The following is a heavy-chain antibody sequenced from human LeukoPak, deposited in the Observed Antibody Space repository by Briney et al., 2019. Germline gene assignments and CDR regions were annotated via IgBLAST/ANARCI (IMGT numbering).Heavy chain of an antibody. CDR1: GFTVSSNY. V-gene: IGHV3-53*01. CDR2: IYSGGST. CDR3: ARDPGGPHTVKWDAFDI. D-gene: IGHD2-2*02. Sequence: GGSLRLSCAASGFTVSSNYMSWVRQAPGKGLEWVSVIYSGGSTYYSDSVKGRFTISRDNSKNTLYLQMNSLRAEDTAVYYCARDPGGPHTVKWDAFDIWGQGTMVTVSS. J-gene: IGHJ3*02.